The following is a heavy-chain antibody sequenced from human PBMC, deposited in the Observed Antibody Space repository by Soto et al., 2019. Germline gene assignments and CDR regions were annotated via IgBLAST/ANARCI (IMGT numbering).Heavy chain of an antibody. CDR1: GGSISSSSYY. Sequence: SETLSLTCTVSGGSISSSSYYWGWIRQPPGKGLEWIGSIYYSGSTYYNPSLKSRVTISVDTSKNQFSLKLSSVTAADTAVYYCARHXHPPYCGGDCYPNWFDPWGQGTLVTVSS. CDR2: IYYSGST. J-gene: IGHJ5*02. V-gene: IGHV4-39*01. D-gene: IGHD2-21*02. CDR3: ARHXHPPYCGGDCYPNWFDP.